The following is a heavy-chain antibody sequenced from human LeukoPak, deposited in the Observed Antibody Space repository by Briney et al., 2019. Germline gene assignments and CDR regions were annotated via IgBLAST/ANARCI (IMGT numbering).Heavy chain of an antibody. V-gene: IGHV3-23*01. CDR1: GFTFSSYG. Sequence: GSLRLSCAASGFTFSSYGMSWVRQAPGEGLEWVSAISISGGSTFYADSVRGRFTISRDNSKNTLYLQMNSLRAEDTAVYYCAKKAVTSASPAFDFWGQGTLVTVSS. J-gene: IGHJ4*02. CDR2: ISISGGST. D-gene: IGHD4-17*01. CDR3: AKKAVTSASPAFDF.